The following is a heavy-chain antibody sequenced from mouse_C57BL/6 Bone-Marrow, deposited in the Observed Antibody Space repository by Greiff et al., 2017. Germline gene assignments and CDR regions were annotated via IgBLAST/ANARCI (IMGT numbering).Heavy chain of an antibody. D-gene: IGHD1-2*01. CDR3: ARQGPTAHYYAMDY. Sequence: EVMLVESGGGLVKPGGSLKLSCAASGFTFSSYTMSWVRQTPEKRLEWVATISGGGGNTYYPDSVKGRFTISRDNAKNTMYLQMSSLRSEDTALYYCARQGPTAHYYAMDYWGQGTSVTVSS. J-gene: IGHJ4*01. CDR1: GFTFSSYT. CDR2: ISGGGGNT. V-gene: IGHV5-9*01.